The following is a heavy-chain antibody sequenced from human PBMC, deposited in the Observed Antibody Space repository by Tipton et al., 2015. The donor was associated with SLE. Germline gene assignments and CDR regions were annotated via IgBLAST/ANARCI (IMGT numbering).Heavy chain of an antibody. Sequence: SLRLSCAASGLTFSSSTMSWVRQPPGKGLECVSTISGSGSTTYIADSVKGRYSISRDNSKNTLYLQMNSLRAEDTAIYYCAKDMWLVSRGSSGVYNYIGMDVWGQGTTVLVSS. CDR3: AKDMWLVSRGSSGVYNYIGMDV. CDR2: ISGSGSTT. CDR1: GLTFSSST. V-gene: IGHV3-23*01. D-gene: IGHD6-19*01. J-gene: IGHJ6*02.